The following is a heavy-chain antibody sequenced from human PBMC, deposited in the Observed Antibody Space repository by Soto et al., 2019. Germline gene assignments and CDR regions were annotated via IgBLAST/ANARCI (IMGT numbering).Heavy chain of an antibody. CDR2: IWYDGSNK. Sequence: PGGSLRLSCAASGFAFSTYGMHWVRQAPGKGLEWVAVIWYDGSNKYYVDSVKGRFTISRDNSKNTLYLQMNSLRAEDTAVYYCARDYGSGFDYWGQGTLVTVSS. CDR3: ARDYGSGFDY. J-gene: IGHJ4*02. CDR1: GFAFSTYG. V-gene: IGHV3-33*01. D-gene: IGHD6-19*01.